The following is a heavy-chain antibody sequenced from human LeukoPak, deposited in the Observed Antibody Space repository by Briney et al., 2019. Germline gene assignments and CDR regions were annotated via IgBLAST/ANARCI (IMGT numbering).Heavy chain of an antibody. Sequence: GGSLRLSCAASGFTFSTDGIHWVRQAPGKRPEWVANINFDGSAKYYADSLKGRFTTSRDNSKNTLYLEMNSLRVEDTAVYYCAKGVSGNSFYLDYWGQGTLVTVSS. CDR2: INFDGSAK. CDR3: AKGVSGNSFYLDY. D-gene: IGHD1-20*01. CDR1: GFTFSTDG. J-gene: IGHJ4*02. V-gene: IGHV3-30*02.